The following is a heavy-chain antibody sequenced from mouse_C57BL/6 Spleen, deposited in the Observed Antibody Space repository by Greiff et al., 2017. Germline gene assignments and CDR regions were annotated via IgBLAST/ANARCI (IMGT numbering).Heavy chain of an antibody. Sequence: EVQLQQSGAELVRPGASVKLSCTASGFNIKDDYMHWVKQRPEQGLEWIGWIDPENGDTAYAPKFQGKATITADTSSNTPYLQLRSLKSEVSAVYCLSTGRSYYVDYWGQGTTLTGSS. CDR3: STGRSYYVDY. V-gene: IGHV14-4*01. CDR1: GFNIKDDY. CDR2: IDPENGDT. J-gene: IGHJ2*01.